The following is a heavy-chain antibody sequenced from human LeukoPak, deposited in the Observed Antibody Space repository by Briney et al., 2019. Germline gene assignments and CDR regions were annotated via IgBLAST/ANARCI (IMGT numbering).Heavy chain of an antibody. J-gene: IGHJ3*02. Sequence: PGGSLRLSCAASGFTFSSYEMNWVRQAPGKGLEWVSYISSSGITIYYADSAKGPFTISRGNAKNSLYLQMNSPRAEDTAVYYCARTVLLWFGGQHDAFDIWGQGTMVTVSS. CDR1: GFTFSSYE. V-gene: IGHV3-48*03. D-gene: IGHD3-10*01. CDR2: ISSSGITI. CDR3: ARTVLLWFGGQHDAFDI.